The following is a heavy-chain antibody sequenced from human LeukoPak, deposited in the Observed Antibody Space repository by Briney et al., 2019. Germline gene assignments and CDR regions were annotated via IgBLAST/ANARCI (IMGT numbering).Heavy chain of an antibody. D-gene: IGHD3-9*01. Sequence: ASVKVSCKASGYIFTNFGISWVRQARGQGLEWMGWISGYNGNTKYVQKFQGRVTMTTDTSTSTAYMELRSLRSDDTAVYYCARSLTGYSSPFLDYWGQGTLVTVSS. CDR2: ISGYNGNT. CDR1: GYIFTNFG. J-gene: IGHJ4*02. CDR3: ARSLTGYSSPFLDY. V-gene: IGHV1-18*01.